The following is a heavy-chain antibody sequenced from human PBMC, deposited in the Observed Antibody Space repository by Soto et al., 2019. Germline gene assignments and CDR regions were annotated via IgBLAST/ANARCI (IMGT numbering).Heavy chain of an antibody. J-gene: IGHJ6*02. V-gene: IGHV3-23*01. D-gene: IGHD1-26*01. CDR1: GFTFSSYA. CDR3: AKTSGSYYKDGMDV. CDR2: ISNSGGST. Sequence: PGGSLRLSCAASGFTFSSYAMSWVRQAPGKELKWVTTISNSGGSTYYADAVKGRLTISRDNSKNTLYLQMNSLRAEDTAVYYCAKTSGSYYKDGMDVWGQGTTVTVSS.